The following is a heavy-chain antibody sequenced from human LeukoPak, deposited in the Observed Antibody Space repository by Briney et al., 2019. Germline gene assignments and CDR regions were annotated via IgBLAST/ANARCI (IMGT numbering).Heavy chain of an antibody. J-gene: IGHJ4*02. CDR1: GFTFSSYG. Sequence: GGSLRPSCAASGFTFSSYGMHWVRQAPGKGLQWVALIVYDGSHKFYADSVRGRFTISRDNSKNTLYLQMNSLRVEDTAVYYCVERDAVGLDYWGQGTLVTVSS. D-gene: IGHD3-16*01. V-gene: IGHV3-30*02. CDR3: VERDAVGLDY. CDR2: IVYDGSHK.